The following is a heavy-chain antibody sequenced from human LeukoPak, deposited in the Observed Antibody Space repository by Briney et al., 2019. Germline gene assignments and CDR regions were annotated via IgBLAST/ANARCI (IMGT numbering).Heavy chain of an antibody. D-gene: IGHD3-10*01. J-gene: IGHJ5*01. CDR1: GLTFSDYS. CDR3: VRLRRNSDRSYYYYYYDS. Sequence: PGRSLRLSRVASGLTFSDYSINWVRRAPGKGLEWVSSINPTSTSIYYADAVRGRFTISRDNAKSSLYLQMDSLRAEDTAVYYCVRLRRNSDRSYYYYYYDSWGQGILVTVSS. CDR2: INPTSTSI. V-gene: IGHV3-21*01.